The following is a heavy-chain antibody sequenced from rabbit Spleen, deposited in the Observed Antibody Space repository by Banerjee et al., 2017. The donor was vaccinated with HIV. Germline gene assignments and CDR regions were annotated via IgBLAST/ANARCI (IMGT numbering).Heavy chain of an antibody. V-gene: IGHV1S40*01. CDR2: IDIGSSGFT. D-gene: IGHD1-1*01. CDR1: GVSFSFSSY. J-gene: IGHJ6*01. CDR3: ARDTSSSFSSYGMDL. Sequence: QSLEESGGGLVKPGASLTLTCTASGVSFSFSSYMCWVRQAPGKGLEWIACIDIGSSGFTYFATWAKGRFTISKTSSTTVTLKMTRLTAADTATYFCARDTSSSFSSYGMDLWGPGTLVTVS.